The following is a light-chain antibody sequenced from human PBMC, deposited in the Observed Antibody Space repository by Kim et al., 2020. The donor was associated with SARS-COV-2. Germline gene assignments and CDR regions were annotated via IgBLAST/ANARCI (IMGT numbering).Light chain of an antibody. Sequence: EIVLTQSPGTLSLSPGERATLSCRASQSVSSSYLAWYQHKPGQAPSLLIYGASSRATGIPDRFSGSGSGTDFTLTISRLEPEDFAVYYCHQYGSSPYTFGQGTKLEI. J-gene: IGKJ2*01. CDR1: QSVSSSY. CDR3: HQYGSSPYT. V-gene: IGKV3-20*01. CDR2: GAS.